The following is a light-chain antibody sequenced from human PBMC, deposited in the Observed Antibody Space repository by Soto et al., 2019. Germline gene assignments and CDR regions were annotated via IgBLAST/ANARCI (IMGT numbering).Light chain of an antibody. Sequence: DIPMTQSPSSLSASVGDRVTVTCRASQGISSYFAWYQQKPGKVPKLLIFAASTLQPGVPSRFSGSGSGTDFTLTIRSLQPEDVATYYCQKYDSASSPTFGGGTKVEIK. CDR3: QKYDSASSPT. J-gene: IGKJ4*01. V-gene: IGKV1-27*01. CDR2: AAS. CDR1: QGISSY.